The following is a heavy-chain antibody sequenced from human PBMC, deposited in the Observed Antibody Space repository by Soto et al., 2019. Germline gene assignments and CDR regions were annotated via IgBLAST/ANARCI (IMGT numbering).Heavy chain of an antibody. CDR2: IIPILGIA. D-gene: IGHD3-22*01. Sequence: QVQLVQSGAEVKKPGSSVKVSCKASGGTFSSYTISWVRQAPGQGLEWMGRIIPILGIANYAQKFQGRVTITADKSTSTAYMELSSLRSEDTAVYYCAREGKYGGYGAFDIWGQGTMVTVSS. J-gene: IGHJ3*02. V-gene: IGHV1-69*02. CDR3: AREGKYGGYGAFDI. CDR1: GGTFSSYT.